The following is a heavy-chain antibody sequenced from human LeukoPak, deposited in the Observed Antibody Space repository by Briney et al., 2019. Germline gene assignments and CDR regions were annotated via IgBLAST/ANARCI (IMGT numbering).Heavy chain of an antibody. D-gene: IGHD6-19*01. CDR2: ISYDGSNK. CDR3: ARDPTPRLAVAGREDY. CDR1: GFTFSSYG. J-gene: IGHJ4*02. V-gene: IGHV3-30*03. Sequence: GGSLRLSCAASGFTFSSYGMHWVRQAPGKGLEWVAVISYDGSNKYYADSVKGRFTISRDNSKNTLYLQMNSLRAEDTAVYYCARDPTPRLAVAGREDYWGQGTLVTVSS.